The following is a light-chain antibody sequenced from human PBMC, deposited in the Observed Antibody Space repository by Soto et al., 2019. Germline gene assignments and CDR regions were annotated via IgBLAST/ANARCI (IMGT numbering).Light chain of an antibody. CDR3: QQSYSLRT. CDR1: QGISTY. CDR2: AAS. J-gene: IGKJ1*01. Sequence: DIQMTQSPSSLSASVGDRVTITCRASQGISTYLNWYQQKPGKAPKLLIYAASSLQSVVPSKFSGSGSRTDFTLTISSLQPEDFSTYYCQQSYSLRTFGQETKVQIK. V-gene: IGKV1-39*01.